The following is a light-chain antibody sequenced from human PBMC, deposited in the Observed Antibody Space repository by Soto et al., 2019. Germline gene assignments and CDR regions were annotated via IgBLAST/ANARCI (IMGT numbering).Light chain of an antibody. V-gene: IGKV3D-15*01. CDR2: GAS. CDR3: QQYNHWPLMYT. J-gene: IGKJ2*01. Sequence: EIVLTQSPGTLSLSPEXRATLSCRASQSIGSSYLAWYQQKPGQAPRLLIYGASTRATGIPDRFSGSGSGTEFTLTISSLQSEDFAVYYCQQYNHWPLMYTFGQGTKVDIK. CDR1: QSIGSSY.